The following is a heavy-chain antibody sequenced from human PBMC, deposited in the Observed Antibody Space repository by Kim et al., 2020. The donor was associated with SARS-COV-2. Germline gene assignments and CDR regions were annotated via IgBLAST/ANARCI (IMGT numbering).Heavy chain of an antibody. CDR3: SGGTPVSGYDWFDP. J-gene: IGHJ5*02. D-gene: IGHD6-25*01. Sequence: ASVKVSCKTSGYTFTGYDMHWIRQAPGQGLEWMGRINPDSGGTYFAQKFQGRVSMTRDTSTSKVNMELSSLRPDDTAIYYCSGGTPVSGYDWFDPWGQGTLVSVSS. CDR2: INPDSGGT. V-gene: IGHV1-2*02. CDR1: GYTFTGYD.